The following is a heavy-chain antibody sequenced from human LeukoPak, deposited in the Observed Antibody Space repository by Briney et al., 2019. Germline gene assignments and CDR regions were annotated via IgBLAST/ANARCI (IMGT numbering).Heavy chain of an antibody. D-gene: IGHD5-12*01. V-gene: IGHV3-48*03. CDR1: GFTFSTYD. CDR2: IWRSGSLI. J-gene: IGHJ4*02. CDR3: VREGDLGGYYFDY. Sequence: GGSLRLSCAASGFTFSTYDMHWVRQAPGKGLGWVSYIWRSGSLIYYADSVRGRFTVSKDNAKNSLYLQMNSLRAEDTALYYCVREGDLGGYYFDYWGQGGLLPLSS.